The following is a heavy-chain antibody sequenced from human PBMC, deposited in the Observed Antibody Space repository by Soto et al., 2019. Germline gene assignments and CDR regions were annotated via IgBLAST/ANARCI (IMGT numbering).Heavy chain of an antibody. V-gene: IGHV1-69*01. D-gene: IGHD6-13*01. J-gene: IGHJ4*02. CDR3: ARGKAAQDSSSWYRRYYFDY. CDR2: IIPIFGTA. CDR1: GGTFSSYA. Sequence: QVQLVQSGAEVKKPGSSVKVSCKASGGTFSSYAISWVRQATGQGLEWMGGIIPIFGTANYAQKFQGRVTITADESTSKAYMELSSLRSEATAVYYCARGKAAQDSSSWYRRYYFDYWGKGTLVTVSA.